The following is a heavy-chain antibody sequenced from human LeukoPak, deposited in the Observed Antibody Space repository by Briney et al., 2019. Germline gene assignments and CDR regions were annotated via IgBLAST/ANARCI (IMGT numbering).Heavy chain of an antibody. V-gene: IGHV1-69*04. CDR2: IIPILGIA. J-gene: IGHJ4*02. CDR3: ARVAYGGNSPLDY. D-gene: IGHD4-17*01. CDR1: GGTFSSYA. Sequence: SVMVSCKASGGTFSSYAISWVRQAPGQGLEWMGRIIPILGIANYAQKFQGRVTITADKSTSTAYMELSSLRSEDTAVYYCARVAYGGNSPLDYWGQGTLVTVSS.